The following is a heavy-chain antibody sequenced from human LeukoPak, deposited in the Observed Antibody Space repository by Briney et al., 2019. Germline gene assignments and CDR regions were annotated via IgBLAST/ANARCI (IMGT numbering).Heavy chain of an antibody. CDR3: AKGYDSSSWYYFQH. CDR2: ISYDGSNK. CDR1: GFTFSSYG. J-gene: IGHJ1*01. Sequence: GGSLRLSCAASGFTFSSYGMHWVRQAPGKGLEWVAVISYDGSNKYYADSVKGRFTISRDNSKNTLYLQMNSLRAEDTAVYYCAKGYDSSSWYYFQHWGQGTLVTVSS. V-gene: IGHV3-30*18. D-gene: IGHD6-13*01.